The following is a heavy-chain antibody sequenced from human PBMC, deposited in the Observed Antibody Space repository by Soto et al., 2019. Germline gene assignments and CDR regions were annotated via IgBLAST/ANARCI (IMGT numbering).Heavy chain of an antibody. D-gene: IGHD4-17*01. CDR3: ARSNYGFDY. V-gene: IGHV4-34*01. CDR1: GASFSDYY. Sequence: SETLSLTCAVTGASFSDYYWSWIRQPPGEGLEWIGEISHSGSTKYRPSLKSRVTISVVSSKNQFTLKMSSVTAADTAIYYCARSNYGFDYWGQATLVTVSS. J-gene: IGHJ4*02. CDR2: ISHSGST.